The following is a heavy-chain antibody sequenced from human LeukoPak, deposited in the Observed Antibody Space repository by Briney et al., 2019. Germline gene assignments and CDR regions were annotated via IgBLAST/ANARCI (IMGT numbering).Heavy chain of an antibody. Sequence: GGSLRLSCAPSGFTPKTYWLNWVRQAPGKGPEWVANIKQDVGEKNYVDSVKVRFTISTHLAKASLYLQMNSLRAEDTAVYYCAGGGSWGQGTLVTVSS. CDR2: IKQDVGEK. CDR1: GFTPKTYW. J-gene: IGHJ5*02. V-gene: IGHV3-7*04. CDR3: AGGGS.